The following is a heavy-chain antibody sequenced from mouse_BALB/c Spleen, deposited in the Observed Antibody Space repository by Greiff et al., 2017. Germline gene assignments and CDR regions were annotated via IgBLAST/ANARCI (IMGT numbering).Heavy chain of an antibody. CDR2: IYPGDGDT. J-gene: IGHJ2*01. Sequence: VQLVESGAELARPGASVKLSCKASGYTFTSYWMQWVKQRPGQGLEWIGAIYPGDGDTRYTQKFKGKATLTADKSSSTAYMQLSSLASEDSAVYYCARGDRYFDYWGQGTTLTVSS. CDR3: ARGDRYFDY. D-gene: IGHD2-14*01. V-gene: IGHV1-87*01. CDR1: GYTFTSYW.